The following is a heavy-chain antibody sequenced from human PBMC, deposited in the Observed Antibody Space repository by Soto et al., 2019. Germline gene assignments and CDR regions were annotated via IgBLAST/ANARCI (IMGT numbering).Heavy chain of an antibody. CDR2: IYYSGST. D-gene: IGHD4-4*01. CDR3: ARDYSKGDYYYYGMDV. Sequence: PSETLSLTCSVSGGSIASYYWSWIRQPPGKGLEWIAYIYYSGSTNYNPSLKSRVTISVDTSKNQFSLKLSSVTAADTAVYYCARDYSKGDYYYYGMDVWGQGTTVTVS. V-gene: IGHV4-59*01. J-gene: IGHJ6*02. CDR1: GGSIASYY.